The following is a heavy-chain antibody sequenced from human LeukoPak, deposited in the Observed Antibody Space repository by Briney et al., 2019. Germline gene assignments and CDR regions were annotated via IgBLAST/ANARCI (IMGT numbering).Heavy chain of an antibody. Sequence: GASVIISCKVSGYTFTDYYMHWVQQAPGQGLEWMGRINPNSGGTNYAQKFQGRVTMTRDTSISTAYMELSRLRSGDTAVYHCARAGGGDPYGYWGQGTLVTVSS. CDR2: INPNSGGT. CDR1: GYTFTDYY. J-gene: IGHJ4*02. CDR3: ARAGGGDPYGY. D-gene: IGHD2-21*02. V-gene: IGHV1-2*06.